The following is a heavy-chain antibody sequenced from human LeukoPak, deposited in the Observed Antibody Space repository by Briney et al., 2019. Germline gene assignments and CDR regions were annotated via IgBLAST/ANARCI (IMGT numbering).Heavy chain of an antibody. CDR2: INHSGST. CDR3: ARGAIRSIFGVVISNYYYYYMDV. D-gene: IGHD3-3*01. V-gene: IGHV4-34*01. J-gene: IGHJ6*03. Sequence: SGTLSLTCAVSRGAFSGYYWSWIRQPPGKGLEWIGEINHSGSTNYNPSLNSRVTISVDTSKNQFSLKLSSVTAADTPVYYCARGAIRSIFGVVISNYYYYYMDVWGKGTTVTVSS. CDR1: RGAFSGYY.